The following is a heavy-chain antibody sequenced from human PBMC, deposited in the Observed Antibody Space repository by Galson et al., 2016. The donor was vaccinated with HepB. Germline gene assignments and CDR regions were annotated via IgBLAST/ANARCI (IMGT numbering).Heavy chain of an antibody. CDR2: ISYDGSTP. V-gene: IGHV3-30*03. Sequence: SLRLSCAASGFTFTDYGMHWVRQAPGKGLEWVAVISYDGSTPYIADSVRGRFSISRDNSKNTLYLQMNSLRAEDTAVYYCALYYYDSSGYTEYFDSWGQGTLVTVSS. CDR1: GFTFTDYG. J-gene: IGHJ4*02. CDR3: ALYYYDSSGYTEYFDS. D-gene: IGHD3-22*01.